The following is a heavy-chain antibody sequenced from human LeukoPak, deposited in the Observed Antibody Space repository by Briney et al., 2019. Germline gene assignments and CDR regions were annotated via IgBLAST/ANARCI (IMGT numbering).Heavy chain of an antibody. D-gene: IGHD6-19*01. Sequence: ASVKVSCKASGYTFTGYYMHWVRQAPGQGLEWMGWINPNSGGTNYAQKFQGRVTMTRDTSISTAYMELSSLRSEDTAVYYCATQQYSSGYGYWGQGTLVTVSS. V-gene: IGHV1-2*02. CDR2: INPNSGGT. CDR1: GYTFTGYY. J-gene: IGHJ4*02. CDR3: ATQQYSSGYGY.